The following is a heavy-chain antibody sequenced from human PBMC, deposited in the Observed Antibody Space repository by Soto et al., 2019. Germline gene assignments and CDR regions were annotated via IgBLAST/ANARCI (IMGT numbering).Heavy chain of an antibody. V-gene: IGHV4-61*01. Sequence: QVQLQESGPGLAKPSETLSLTCSVSGASVSRGSYYWNWIRQTPGKGLEWIGYVYDGGITNYKPSLKSRVTISADAPKNQFSLKLTSVTAADTAVYYCARAYEALDIWGQGTRVTVSS. CDR2: VYDGGIT. CDR1: GASVSRGSYY. CDR3: ARAYEALDI. J-gene: IGHJ3*02.